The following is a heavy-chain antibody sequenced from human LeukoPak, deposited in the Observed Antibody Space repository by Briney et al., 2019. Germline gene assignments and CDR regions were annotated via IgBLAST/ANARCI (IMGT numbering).Heavy chain of an antibody. J-gene: IGHJ6*02. D-gene: IGHD3-22*01. CDR2: ISSSSSYI. CDR3: ARDPTTIYYYDTTVYYGMDV. CDR1: GFTFSSYS. Sequence: GGSLRLSCGASGFTFSSYSINWVRQAPGKGLEWVSSISSSSSYIYYADSVKGRFTISRDNAKNSLYLQMNSLRAEDTAVYYCARDPTTIYYYDTTVYYGMDVWGQGTTVTVSS. V-gene: IGHV3-21*01.